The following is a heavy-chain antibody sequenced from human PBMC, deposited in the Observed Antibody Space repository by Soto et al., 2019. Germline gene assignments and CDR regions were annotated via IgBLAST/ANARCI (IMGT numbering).Heavy chain of an antibody. V-gene: IGHV3-33*01. CDR1: GFTFSSYG. Sequence: PGGSLRLSCAASGFTFSSYGMHWVRQAPGKGLEWVAVIWYDGSNKYYADSVKGRFTISRDNSKNTLYLQMNSLRAEDTAVYYCARATYVGQQLVQNWFDPWGQGTLVTVSS. CDR2: IWYDGSNK. CDR3: ARATYVGQQLVQNWFDP. D-gene: IGHD6-13*01. J-gene: IGHJ5*02.